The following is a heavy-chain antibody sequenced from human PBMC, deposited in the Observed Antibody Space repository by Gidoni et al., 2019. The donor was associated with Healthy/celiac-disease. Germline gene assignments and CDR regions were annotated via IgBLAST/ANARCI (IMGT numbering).Heavy chain of an antibody. Sequence: RIDPSDSYTNYSPSFQGHVTISADKSISTAYLQWSSLKASDTAMYYCARLTRYDSSEGPFYWGQGTLVTVSS. CDR3: ARLTRYDSSEGPFY. J-gene: IGHJ4*02. D-gene: IGHD3-22*01. CDR2: IDPSDSYT. V-gene: IGHV5-10-1*01.